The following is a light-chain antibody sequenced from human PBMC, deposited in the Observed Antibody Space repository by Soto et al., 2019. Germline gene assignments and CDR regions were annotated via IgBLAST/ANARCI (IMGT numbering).Light chain of an antibody. CDR2: ATS. J-gene: IGKJ5*01. Sequence: DIQFPQSPSSLSASLGDRVTITCRASRTIDNYLNWYQQKPGRAPELLVYATSSLQSGVPSRFTGGGSGTHFTLTISGLQPEDFATYFCQQSYNPPIPFGQGTRLEIK. CDR1: RTIDNY. CDR3: QQSYNPPIP. V-gene: IGKV1-39*01.